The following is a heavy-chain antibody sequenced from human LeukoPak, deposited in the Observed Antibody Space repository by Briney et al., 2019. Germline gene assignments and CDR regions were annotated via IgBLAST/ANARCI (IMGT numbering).Heavy chain of an antibody. CDR2: ISYDGSNK. Sequence: PGGSLRLSCAASGFTFSSYAMHWVRQAPGKGLEWVAVISYDGSNKYYADSVKGRFTISRDNSKNTLYLQMNSLRAEDTAVYYCAREPGSSWYETIDYWGQGTLVTVSS. J-gene: IGHJ4*02. CDR1: GFTFSSYA. D-gene: IGHD6-13*01. V-gene: IGHV3-30-3*01. CDR3: AREPGSSWYETIDY.